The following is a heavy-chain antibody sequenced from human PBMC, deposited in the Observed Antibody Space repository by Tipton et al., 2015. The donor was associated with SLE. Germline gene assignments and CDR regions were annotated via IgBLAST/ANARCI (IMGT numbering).Heavy chain of an antibody. CDR1: NGSISSSPYY. CDR2: IYYSGST. CDR3: ARGPYSYMAA. J-gene: IGHJ6*03. V-gene: IGHV4-39*07. Sequence: TLSLTCTVSNGSISSSPYYWGRIRQSPGKGLEWVGSIYYSGSTYYNPSLKSRVTISVDTSRNQCSLTLTSVTAAYTAVYYCARGPYSYMAAWGKGTTVPVSS.